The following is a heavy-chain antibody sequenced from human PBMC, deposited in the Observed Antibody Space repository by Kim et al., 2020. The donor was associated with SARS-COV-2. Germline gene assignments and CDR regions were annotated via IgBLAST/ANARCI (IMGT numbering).Heavy chain of an antibody. Sequence: GGSLRLSCAASGFTFSSYSMNWVRQAPGKGLEWVSYISSSSSTIYYADSVKGRFTISRDNAKNSLYLQMNSLRAEDTAVYYCARWLQFGYYGMDVWGQGTTVTVSS. V-gene: IGHV3-48*04. J-gene: IGHJ6*02. CDR2: ISSSSSTI. CDR3: ARWLQFGYYGMDV. D-gene: IGHD5-12*01. CDR1: GFTFSSYS.